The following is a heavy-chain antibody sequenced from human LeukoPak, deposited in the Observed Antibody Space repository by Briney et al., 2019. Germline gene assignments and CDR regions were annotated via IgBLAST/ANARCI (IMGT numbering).Heavy chain of an antibody. CDR2: IYYSGST. CDR3: ARDGGSGSYYGIGY. D-gene: IGHD3-10*01. CDR1: GGSISSYY. Sequence: SETLSLTCTVSGGSISSYYWSWIRQPPGKGLEWIGYIYYSGSTNYNPSLKSRVTISVDTSKNQFSLKLSSVTAADTAVYYCARDGGSGSYYGIGYWGQGTLVTVSS. J-gene: IGHJ4*02. V-gene: IGHV4-59*01.